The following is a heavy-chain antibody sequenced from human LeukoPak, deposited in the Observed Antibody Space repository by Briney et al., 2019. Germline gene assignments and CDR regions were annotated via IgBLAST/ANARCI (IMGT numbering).Heavy chain of an antibody. Sequence: GASVKVSCKASGYTFTGYYMHWVRQAPGQGLEWMGWIHPNSGDTHYAQKFQGRVTMTRDTSISTTYMGLIRLRSDDAAVYYCAREGYCSGDICYHKWFDPWGQGTLVTVSS. CDR1: GYTFTGYY. D-gene: IGHD2-15*01. CDR3: AREGYCSGDICYHKWFDP. J-gene: IGHJ5*02. V-gene: IGHV1-2*02. CDR2: IHPNSGDT.